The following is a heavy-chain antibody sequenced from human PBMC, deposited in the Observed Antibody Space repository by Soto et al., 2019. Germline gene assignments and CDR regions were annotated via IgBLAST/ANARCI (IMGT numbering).Heavy chain of an antibody. Sequence: LILSCAASGFTFSSYGMHWVRQAPGKGLEWVAVIWYDGSNKYYADSVKGRFTISRDNSKNTLYLQMNSLRAEDTAVYYCARGLGYTYGIDYWGQGTLVTVSS. CDR1: GFTFSSYG. CDR2: IWYDGSNK. J-gene: IGHJ4*02. D-gene: IGHD5-18*01. CDR3: ARGLGYTYGIDY. V-gene: IGHV3-33*01.